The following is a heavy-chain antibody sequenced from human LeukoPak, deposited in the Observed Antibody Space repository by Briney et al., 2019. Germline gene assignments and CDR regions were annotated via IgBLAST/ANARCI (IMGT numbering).Heavy chain of an antibody. J-gene: IGHJ6*02. CDR2: ISSGTTYI. D-gene: IGHD2-15*01. Sequence: GGSLRLSCAASGFTFSSYAMSWVRQAPGKGLEWVSSISSGTTYIYYADSVKGRFTISRDNAKNSLYLQMNSLRAEDTAVYFCARSSDRYSMDVWGQGTTVTVSS. CDR1: GFTFSSYA. V-gene: IGHV3-21*01. CDR3: ARSSDRYSMDV.